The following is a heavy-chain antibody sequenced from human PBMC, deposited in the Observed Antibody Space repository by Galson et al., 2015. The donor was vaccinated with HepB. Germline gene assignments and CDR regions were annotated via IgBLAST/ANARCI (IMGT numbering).Heavy chain of an antibody. J-gene: IGHJ3*02. Sequence: SLRLSCAASGFTFSSFAMTWVRQAPGKGLEWVSVISDGGDTTYYADSVKGRFSITRDVSKSTLSLQMNSLRAEDTAVYYCAKGDTPWGGFDIWGQGTMVTVSS. CDR1: GFTFSSFA. V-gene: IGHV3-23*01. CDR3: AKGDTPWGGFDI. D-gene: IGHD2-21*01. CDR2: ISDGGDTT.